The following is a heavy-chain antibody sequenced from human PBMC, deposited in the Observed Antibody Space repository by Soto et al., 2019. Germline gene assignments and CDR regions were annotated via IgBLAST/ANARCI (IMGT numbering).Heavy chain of an antibody. V-gene: IGHV1-8*01. D-gene: IGHD1-26*01. CDR1: GYTFTSYD. CDR2: MNPNSGNT. Sequence: QVQLVQSGAEVKKPGASVKVSCKASGYTFTSYDINWVRQATGQGLEWMGWMNPNSGNTGYAQKFKGRVTTTRNTSIRTAYMELSSLRSEDTAVYYCAREISGSYRFDYWGQGTLVTVSS. CDR3: AREISGSYRFDY. J-gene: IGHJ4*02.